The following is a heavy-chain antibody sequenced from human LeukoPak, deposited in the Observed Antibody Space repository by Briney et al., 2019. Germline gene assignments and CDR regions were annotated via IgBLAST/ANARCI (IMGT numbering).Heavy chain of an antibody. D-gene: IGHD3-22*01. J-gene: IGHJ3*02. CDR3: ARSYDSSATADAFDI. CDR1: GGSFSGYY. Sequence: SETLSLTCAVYGGSFSGYYWSWIRQPPGKGLEWIGEINHSGSTNYNPSLKSRVTISVDTSKNQFSLKLSSVTATDTAVYYCARSYDSSATADAFDIWGQGTMVTVSS. CDR2: INHSGST. V-gene: IGHV4-34*01.